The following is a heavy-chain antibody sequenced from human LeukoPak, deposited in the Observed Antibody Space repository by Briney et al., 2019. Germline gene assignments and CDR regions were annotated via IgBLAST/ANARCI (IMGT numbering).Heavy chain of an antibody. V-gene: IGHV3-53*01. J-gene: IGHJ4*02. D-gene: IGHD6-13*01. CDR2: IHSGGST. Sequence: GGSLRLSCAASGFAVSSNHMNWVRQAPGKGLECICLIHSGGSTYYADSVKGRFTISRDNSRNTLDLQMNTLRAEDTAVYYCARGLAQAGILGVFDYWGQGTLVTVSS. CDR3: ARGLAQAGILGVFDY. CDR1: GFAVSSNH.